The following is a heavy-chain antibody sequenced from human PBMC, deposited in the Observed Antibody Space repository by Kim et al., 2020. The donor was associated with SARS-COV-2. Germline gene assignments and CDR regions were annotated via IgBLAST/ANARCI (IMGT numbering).Heavy chain of an antibody. J-gene: IGHJ4*02. CDR1: GFTFTNYA. D-gene: IGHD3-10*01. Sequence: GGSLRLSCAASGFTFTNYAMTWVRLAPGKGLEWVSGIIGSGGRTYYADSVKGRFTISRDSSKNTLYLQMNRLRAEDTAVYYCAKVSDYYGSGSYPDYWGQGTLVTVSS. V-gene: IGHV3-23*01. CDR2: IIGSGGRT. CDR3: AKVSDYYGSGSYPDY.